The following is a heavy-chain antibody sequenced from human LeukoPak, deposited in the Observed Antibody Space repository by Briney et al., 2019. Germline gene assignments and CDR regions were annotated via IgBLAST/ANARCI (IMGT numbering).Heavy chain of an antibody. J-gene: IGHJ4*02. CDR1: GFTFSSYE. Sequence: PGGSLRLSCAASGFTFSSYEMNWVRQAPGKGLEGVSYISSSGSTIYYADSVKGRFTISRDNAKNTLYLQMNSLRAEDTAVYYCAKDKGEGGKYYYGSEDYWGQGTLVTVSS. V-gene: IGHV3-48*03. D-gene: IGHD3-10*01. CDR2: ISSSGSTI. CDR3: AKDKGEGGKYYYGSEDY.